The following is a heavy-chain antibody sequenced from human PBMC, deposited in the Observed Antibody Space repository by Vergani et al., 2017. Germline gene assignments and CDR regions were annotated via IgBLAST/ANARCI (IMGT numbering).Heavy chain of an antibody. CDR2: INHSGST. CDR3: ARAPVSGWYYYYGMDV. V-gene: IGHV4-34*01. Sequence: QVQLQKWGAGLLKPSETLSLTCAVYGGSFSGYYWSWIRKPPGKGLEWIGEINHSGSTKYNPSLKSRVTISVDTSKNQFSLKLSSVTAAYTAVYYCARAPVSGWYYYYGMDVWGQGTTVTVSS. D-gene: IGHD2-15*01. CDR1: GGSFSGYY. J-gene: IGHJ6*02.